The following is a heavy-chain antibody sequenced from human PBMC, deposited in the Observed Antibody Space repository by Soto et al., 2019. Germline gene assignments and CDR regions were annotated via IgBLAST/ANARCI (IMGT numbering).Heavy chain of an antibody. Sequence: QVQLVQSGAEVKRPGASVKVSCKASGYTFTTYYMHWVRQAPGQGLEWLGIINPNGGSTTYAQKFQSRVTMTRVTSTSTVYLELSSLRSEDTAVYYCARAGYCSGGTCFHGNCDYWGQGTLVTVSA. V-gene: IGHV1-46*01. D-gene: IGHD2-15*01. CDR1: GYTFTTYY. CDR2: INPNGGST. J-gene: IGHJ4*02. CDR3: ARAGYCSGGTCFHGNCDY.